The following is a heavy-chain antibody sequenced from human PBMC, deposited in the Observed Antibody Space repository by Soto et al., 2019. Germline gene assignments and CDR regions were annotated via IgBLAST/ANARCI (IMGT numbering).Heavy chain of an antibody. CDR1: GGSISSGGYY. CDR2: IYYSGST. V-gene: IGHV4-31*03. CDR3: ARYSSPGTTLDP. Sequence: SETLSLTCTVSGGSISSGGYYWSWIRQHPGQGLEWIGNIYYSGSTYYNPSLKSRLTISVDTSKNQFSLKLTSVTAADTAVYYCARYSSPGTTLDPWGQGTLVTVSS. J-gene: IGHJ5*02. D-gene: IGHD6-13*01.